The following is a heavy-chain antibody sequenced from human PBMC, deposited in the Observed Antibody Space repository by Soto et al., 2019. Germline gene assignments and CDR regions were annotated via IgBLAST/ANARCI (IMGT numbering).Heavy chain of an antibody. CDR3: AKDQASGQGSFDS. Sequence: LRLSCAASGFTFNIYGMHWVRQAPDKGLEWVALISYDGSNQYYADSVKGRFTISRDNSKNTLSLQMNSLRADDTAVYYCAKDQASGQGSFDSWGQGTLVTVSS. V-gene: IGHV3-30*18. J-gene: IGHJ4*02. CDR1: GFTFNIYG. CDR2: ISYDGSNQ.